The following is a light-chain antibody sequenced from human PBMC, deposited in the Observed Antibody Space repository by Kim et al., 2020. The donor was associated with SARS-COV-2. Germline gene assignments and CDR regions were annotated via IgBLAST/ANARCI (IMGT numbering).Light chain of an antibody. V-gene: IGKV3-20*01. Sequence: EIVLTQSPGTLSLSPGERATLSCRASQSISSSYLAWYQQKLGQAPSLLIYDASSRATGIPDRFSGSGSGTDFTLTISRLEPEEFAVYYCQQYGSSPVTFGQGTKVDIK. CDR1: QSISSSY. CDR3: QQYGSSPVT. J-gene: IGKJ1*01. CDR2: DAS.